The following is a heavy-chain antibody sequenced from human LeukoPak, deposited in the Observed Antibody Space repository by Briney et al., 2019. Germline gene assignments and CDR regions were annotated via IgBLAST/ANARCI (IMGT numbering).Heavy chain of an antibody. CDR3: ARQKPRYCSSTSCSHGNAFDI. V-gene: IGHV4-4*09. J-gene: IGHJ3*02. Sequence: PSETLSLTCTVSGGSISSYYWSWIRQPPGKGLEWIGYIYTSGSTNYNPSLKSRVTISVDTSKNQLSLKLSSVTAADTAVYYCARQKPRYCSSTSCSHGNAFDIWGQGTMVTVSS. CDR1: GGSISSYY. D-gene: IGHD2-2*01. CDR2: IYTSGST.